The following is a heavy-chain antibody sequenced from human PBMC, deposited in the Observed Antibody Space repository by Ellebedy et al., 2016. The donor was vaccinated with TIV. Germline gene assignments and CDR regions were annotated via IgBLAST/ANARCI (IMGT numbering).Heavy chain of an antibody. Sequence: GESLKISCAASGFTFSSYWMSWVRQAPGKGLEWVSSISSSSSYIYYADSVKGRFTISRDNSKNTLYLQMNSLRAEDTAVYYCAKDLDYGDYARFDPWGQGTLVTVSS. CDR2: ISSSSSYI. CDR1: GFTFSSYW. V-gene: IGHV3-21*04. CDR3: AKDLDYGDYARFDP. D-gene: IGHD4-17*01. J-gene: IGHJ5*02.